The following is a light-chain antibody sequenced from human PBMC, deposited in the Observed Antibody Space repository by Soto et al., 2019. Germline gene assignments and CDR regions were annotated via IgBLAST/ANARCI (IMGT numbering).Light chain of an antibody. V-gene: IGKV3-15*01. J-gene: IGKJ1*01. CDR3: QQYDKWPPT. CDR1: QSVSSY. Sequence: EIVMTQSPATLSVSPGERATLSCRASQSVSSYLAWYQRKPGQAPRLLISDASTRATGVPARFSGSGSGTEVTLTISSLQSEDFAVYYCQQYDKWPPTFGQGTKVEIK. CDR2: DAS.